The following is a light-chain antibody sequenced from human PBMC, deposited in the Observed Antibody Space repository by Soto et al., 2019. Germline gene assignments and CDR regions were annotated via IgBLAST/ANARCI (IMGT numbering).Light chain of an antibody. Sequence: DIQMTQSPSSLSASVGARVTITCRASQSIISYLNWYQQKPGKAPKLLIYAASSLQSGVPSRCSGSGSGTDFTLTISSLPPEDFATYYCRQSYSTPWTFGQGTKVEIK. CDR1: QSIISY. V-gene: IGKV1-39*01. CDR3: RQSYSTPWT. J-gene: IGKJ1*01. CDR2: AAS.